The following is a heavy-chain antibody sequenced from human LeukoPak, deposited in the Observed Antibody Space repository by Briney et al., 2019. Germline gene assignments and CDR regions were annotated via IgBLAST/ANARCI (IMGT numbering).Heavy chain of an antibody. D-gene: IGHD2-21*01. CDR2: ITDSGVLT. Sequence: GGSLRLSCAASGFTFAAYAMSWVRQAPGKGLDWVATITDSGVLTFYADSVKGRFSISRDNSRNAVYLQMNSLRVEDTAVYYCAKDYCGGGRCDEIPIDYWGQGTLVTVSS. J-gene: IGHJ4*02. CDR3: AKDYCGGGRCDEIPIDY. V-gene: IGHV3-23*01. CDR1: GFTFAAYA.